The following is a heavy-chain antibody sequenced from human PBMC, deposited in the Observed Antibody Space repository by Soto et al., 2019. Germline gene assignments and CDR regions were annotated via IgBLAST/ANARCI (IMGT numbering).Heavy chain of an antibody. V-gene: IGHV4-34*01. CDR3: AMNYYDSSGYDY. CDR1: GGSFSGYY. CDR2: INHSGST. J-gene: IGHJ4*02. Sequence: SETLSLTCAVYGGSFSGYYWSWIRQPPGKGLEWIGEINHSGSTSYNPSLKSRVTISVDTSKNQFSLKLSSVTAADTAAYYCAMNYYDSSGYDYWGQGTLVTVSS. D-gene: IGHD3-22*01.